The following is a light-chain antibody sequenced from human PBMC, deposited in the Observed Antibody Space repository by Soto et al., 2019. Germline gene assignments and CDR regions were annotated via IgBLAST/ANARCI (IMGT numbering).Light chain of an antibody. CDR1: SSDVGSYNL. V-gene: IGLV2-14*02. J-gene: IGLJ1*01. CDR2: DGS. Sequence: QSVLTQPASMSGSPGQSITISCTGTSSDVGSYNLVSWYQQFPDKAPKLIIYDGSERPSGVSDRFSGSKSGNTASLTISGLRAEDEAEYYCGSCTTSSILVFGTGTKVTVL. CDR3: GSCTTSSILV.